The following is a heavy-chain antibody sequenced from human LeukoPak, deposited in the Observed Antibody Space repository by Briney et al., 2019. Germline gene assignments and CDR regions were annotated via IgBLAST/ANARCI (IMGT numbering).Heavy chain of an antibody. CDR2: ISSSGSST. D-gene: IGHD2-2*01. CDR3: AKHPAYCGSASCYPYFDY. Sequence: GGSLRLSCAASGFTFSSYAMSWVRQAPGEGLEWVSLISSSGSSTFYADSVKGRFTISRDNSKNTLYLQMNSLRAEDTAVYYCAKHPAYCGSASCYPYFDYWGQGTLVTVSS. J-gene: IGHJ4*02. V-gene: IGHV3-23*01. CDR1: GFTFSSYA.